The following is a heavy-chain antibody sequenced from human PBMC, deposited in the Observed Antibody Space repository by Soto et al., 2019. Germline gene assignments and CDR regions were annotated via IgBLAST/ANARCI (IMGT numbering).Heavy chain of an antibody. D-gene: IGHD2-2*01. V-gene: IGHV4-34*01. CDR2: ISKSGST. CDR3: ARGSGIAVRPGEMEDVHYDY. J-gene: IGHJ4*02. Sequence: QVQLQQWGAGLLKPSETLSLTCAVYGQSFSGHTWSWIRQSPGKGLEWIGEISKSGSTSYNPSLKTRVTISADTSKNQFALTLNSVTAADTGVFYCARGSGIAVRPGEMEDVHYDYWGQGTLVSVSS. CDR1: GQSFSGHT.